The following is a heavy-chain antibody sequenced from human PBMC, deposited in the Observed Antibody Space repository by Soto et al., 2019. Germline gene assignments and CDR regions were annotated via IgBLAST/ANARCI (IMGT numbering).Heavy chain of an antibody. Sequence: PSQTLSLTCAISGDSVSSNSATWNWIRQSPSRGLEWLGGTYYRSKWYNDYAVSVKSRISINPDTSKNQFSLQLNSVTPEDTAVYYCARAGGRGFSSSWYPVGWFDPWGQGILVTVSS. CDR2: TYYRSKWYN. V-gene: IGHV6-1*01. J-gene: IGHJ5*02. CDR3: ARAGGRGFSSSWYPVGWFDP. CDR1: GDSVSSNSAT. D-gene: IGHD6-13*01.